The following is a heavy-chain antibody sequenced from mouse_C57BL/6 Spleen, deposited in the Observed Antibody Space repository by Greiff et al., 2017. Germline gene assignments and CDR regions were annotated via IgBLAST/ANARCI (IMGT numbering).Heavy chain of an antibody. Sequence: QVQLQQSDAGLVKPGASVKISCKVSGYTFTDHTIHWMKQRPEQGLEWIGYIYTRGGSNKYNEKFKGKSTLTADTAYSTAFMQLNCLTSEDSAVYFCARKDDSDYSSLDYWGQGTLVTVSS. CDR2: IYTRGGSN. CDR3: ARKDDSDYSSLDY. CDR1: GYTFTDHT. V-gene: IGHV1-78*01. D-gene: IGHD2-4*01. J-gene: IGHJ4*01.